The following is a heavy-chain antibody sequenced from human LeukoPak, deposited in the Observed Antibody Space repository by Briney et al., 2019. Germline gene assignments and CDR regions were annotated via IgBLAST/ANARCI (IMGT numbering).Heavy chain of an antibody. CDR1: GFTFSSYW. CDR3: ARGHIPSITMIVVVGFGY. V-gene: IGHV3-7*01. Sequence: PGGSLRLSCAASGFTFSSYWMSWVRQAPGKGLEWVANIKQDGSEKYYVDSVKGRFTISRDNAKTSLYLQMNSLRAEDTAVYYCARGHIPSITMIVVVGFGYWGQGTLVTVSS. D-gene: IGHD3-22*01. CDR2: IKQDGSEK. J-gene: IGHJ4*02.